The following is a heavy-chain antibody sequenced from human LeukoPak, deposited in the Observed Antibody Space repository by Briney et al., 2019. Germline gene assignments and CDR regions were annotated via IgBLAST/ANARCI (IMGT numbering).Heavy chain of an antibody. V-gene: IGHV4-30-2*01. CDR1: GGSISSDGYS. CDR3: ARSTPVTYSFDY. Sequence: SQTLSLTSPVSGGSISSDGYSWSWILQPPGKGLEWIGYMYHSGSTYYNPSLKSRVTMSVDRSKNQFSLNLTSVTAADTAVYYCARSTPVTYSFDYWGQGTLVTDSS. J-gene: IGHJ4*02. CDR2: MYHSGST. D-gene: IGHD4-17*01.